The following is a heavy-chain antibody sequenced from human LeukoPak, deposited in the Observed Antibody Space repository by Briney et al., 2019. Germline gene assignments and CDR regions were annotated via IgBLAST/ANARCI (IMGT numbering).Heavy chain of an antibody. J-gene: IGHJ2*01. V-gene: IGHV3-23*01. CDR1: GFIFSSYG. CDR2: ISNSGGNT. Sequence: PGGSLRLSCAASGFIFSSYGMSWVRQAPGKGLEWVSSISNSGGNTYHAGSVKGRFTISRDNSKNTLNLQMNSLRAEDTAVYYCAKTAYYYGSGSYYNRYWYFDLWGRGTLVTVSS. D-gene: IGHD3-10*01. CDR3: AKTAYYYGSGSYYNRYWYFDL.